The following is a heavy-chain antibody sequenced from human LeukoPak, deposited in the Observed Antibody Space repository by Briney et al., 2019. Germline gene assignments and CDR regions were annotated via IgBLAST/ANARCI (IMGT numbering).Heavy chain of an antibody. CDR2: ISVDGETA. J-gene: IGHJ4*02. V-gene: IGHV3-23*01. CDR3: AQGYLSGWYPH. Sequence: PGGSLRLSCAVSGFSVSNSGMSWVRQAPGKGPEWISAISVDGETAYYADSVKGRFIISRDNSKNTLYLQLSSLRDEDTAVYYCAQGYLSGWYPHWGQGSLVSVSS. CDR1: GFSVSNSG. D-gene: IGHD6-19*01.